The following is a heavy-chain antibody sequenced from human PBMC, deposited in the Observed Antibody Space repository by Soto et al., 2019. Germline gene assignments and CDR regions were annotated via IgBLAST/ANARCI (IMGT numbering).Heavy chain of an antibody. V-gene: IGHV4-30-4*01. CDR3: ASYHYFFDILTRYAYFYGMAV. Sequence: SGNYSRRPICPRQRKSLEWIWYIYYSGSTYYNPSLKSRVTISVDTSKNQFSLKLSSVTAADTAVYYCASYHYFFDILTRYAYFYGMAVWVQGTTVT. J-gene: IGHJ6*02. D-gene: IGHD3-9*01. CDR1: SGNYS. CDR2: IYYSGST.